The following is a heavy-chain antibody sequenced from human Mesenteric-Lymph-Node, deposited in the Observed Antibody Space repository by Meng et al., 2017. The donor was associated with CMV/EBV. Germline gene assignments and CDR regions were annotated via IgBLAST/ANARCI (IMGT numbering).Heavy chain of an antibody. CDR1: GYTFTSYY. Sequence: ASVKVSCKASGYTFTSYYMHWVRQAPGQGLEWMGIINPSGGSTSYAQKFQGRVTMTRDTSTSTVYMELSSLRSEDTAVYYCAREGGGYSYGNWFDPWGQGTLVTVSS. D-gene: IGHD5-18*01. V-gene: IGHV1-46*01. CDR3: AREGGGYSYGNWFDP. J-gene: IGHJ5*02. CDR2: INPSGGST.